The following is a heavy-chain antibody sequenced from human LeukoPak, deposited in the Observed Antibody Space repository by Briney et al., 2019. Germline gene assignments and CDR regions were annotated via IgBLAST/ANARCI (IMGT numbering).Heavy chain of an antibody. CDR2: IIPIFGTA. CDR1: GGTFSSYA. Sequence: SVKVSCKASGGTFSSYAISGVRQAPGQGLEWMGGIIPIFGTANYAQKFQGRVTITTDESTSTAYMELSRLRSEDTAVYYCARDPGIAVAGPLRYWGQGTLVTVSS. V-gene: IGHV1-69*05. J-gene: IGHJ4*02. CDR3: ARDPGIAVAGPLRY. D-gene: IGHD6-19*01.